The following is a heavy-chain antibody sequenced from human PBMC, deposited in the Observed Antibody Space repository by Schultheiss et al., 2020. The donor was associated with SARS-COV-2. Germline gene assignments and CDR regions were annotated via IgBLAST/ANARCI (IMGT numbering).Heavy chain of an antibody. CDR3: ARGPGRYCSGGSCFFDY. J-gene: IGHJ4*02. D-gene: IGHD2-15*01. CDR2: IYYSGST. Sequence: SQTLSLTCAVYGGSFSGYYWSWIRQPPGKGLEWIGSIYYSGSTYYNPSLKSRVTISVDTSKNQFSLKLSSVTAADTAVYYCARGPGRYCSGGSCFFDYWGRGTLVTVSS. V-gene: IGHV4-34*01. CDR1: GGSFSGYY.